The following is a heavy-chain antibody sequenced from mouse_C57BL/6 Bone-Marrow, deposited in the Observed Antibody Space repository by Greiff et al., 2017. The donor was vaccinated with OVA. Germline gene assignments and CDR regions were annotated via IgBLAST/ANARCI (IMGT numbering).Heavy chain of an antibody. J-gene: IGHJ4*01. V-gene: IGHV1-9*01. D-gene: IGHD2-4*01. CDR2: ILPGSGST. Sequence: QVQLQQSGAELMKPGASVKLSCKATGYTFTGYWIEWVKQRPGHGLEWIGEILPGSGSTNYNEKFKGKATFTADTSSTTAYMQLSSLTTEESAIYYCARSIYYDYLGAMDYWGQGTSVTVSS. CDR1: GYTFTGYW. CDR3: ARSIYYDYLGAMDY.